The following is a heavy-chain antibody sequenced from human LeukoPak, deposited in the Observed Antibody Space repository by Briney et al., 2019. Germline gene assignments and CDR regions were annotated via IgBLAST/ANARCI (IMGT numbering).Heavy chain of an antibody. V-gene: IGHV4-28*01. D-gene: IGHD2-8*01. Sequence: SETLSLTCAVSGYSISSSNWWGWIRQPPGKGLEWIGYIYYSGSTYYNPSLKSRVTMSVDTSKNQFSLKVTSVTAADTAVYYCARRSVDYCNDGVCEIFDIWGHGTTVSVSS. CDR3: ARRSVDYCNDGVCEIFDI. J-gene: IGHJ3*02. CDR2: IYYSGST. CDR1: GYSISSSNW.